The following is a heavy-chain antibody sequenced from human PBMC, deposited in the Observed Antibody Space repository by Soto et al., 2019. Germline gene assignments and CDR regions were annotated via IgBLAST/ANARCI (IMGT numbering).Heavy chain of an antibody. CDR1: GGSISSNY. D-gene: IGHD6-13*01. CDR3: ARYRREAVAGYTLDN. CDR2: VYNSGST. J-gene: IGHJ4*02. Sequence: SETLSLTCTVSGGSISSNYWTWTRQPPGKGLEWIGYVYNSGSTNYNPSLKSRVTISEDTSKSQFSLKVNSMTAADTAVYYCARYRREAVAGYTLDNWGQGILVTVSS. V-gene: IGHV4-59*01.